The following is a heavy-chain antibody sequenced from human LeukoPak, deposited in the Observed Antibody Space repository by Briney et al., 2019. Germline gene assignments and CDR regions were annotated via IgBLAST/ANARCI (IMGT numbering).Heavy chain of an antibody. Sequence: SETLSLTCAVYGGSFSGYYWSWIRQPLGKGLEWIGEINHSGSTNYNPSLKSRVTISVDTSKNQFSLNLTSVTAADTAVYYCARGYGSGSSPYYYGLDVWGQGTTVIVSS. J-gene: IGHJ6*02. CDR3: ARGYGSGSSPYYYGLDV. CDR2: INHSGST. CDR1: GGSFSGYY. D-gene: IGHD3-10*01. V-gene: IGHV4-34*01.